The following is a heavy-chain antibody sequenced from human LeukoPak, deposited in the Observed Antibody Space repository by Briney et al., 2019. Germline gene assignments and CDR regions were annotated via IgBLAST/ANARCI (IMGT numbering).Heavy chain of an antibody. J-gene: IGHJ6*02. D-gene: IGHD2-15*01. V-gene: IGHV4-59*01. CDR1: GDSIRSYY. Sequence: SETLSLTCTVSGDSIRSYYWSWIRQPPGKGLEWIGYIYYSGSTNYNPPLKSRVTISVDTSKNQFSLKLSSVTAADTAVYYCARDRRGSYGMDVWGQGTTVTVSS. CDR2: IYYSGST. CDR3: ARDRRGSYGMDV.